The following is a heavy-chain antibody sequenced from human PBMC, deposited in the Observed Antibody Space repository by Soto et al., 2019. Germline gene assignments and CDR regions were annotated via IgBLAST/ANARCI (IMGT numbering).Heavy chain of an antibody. J-gene: IGHJ6*02. V-gene: IGHV2-5*02. CDR1: GFSLSTGGIG. D-gene: IGHD2-21*02. CDR2: IYWDGDR. CDR3: VHSRCGGDCLQSYSSHYYYGMDI. Sequence: SGPTLVNPTQTLTLTCTFSGFSLSTGGIGVGWIRQPPGKALEWLALIYWDGDRRYSPSLMNRLTIAKDTSKNQVVLTMTNMDPVDTATYYCVHSRCGGDCLQSYSSHYYYGMDIWGQGTTVTVSS.